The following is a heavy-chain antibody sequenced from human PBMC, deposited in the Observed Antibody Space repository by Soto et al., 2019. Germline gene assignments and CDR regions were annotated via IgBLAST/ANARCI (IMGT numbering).Heavy chain of an antibody. CDR2: IYYSGST. V-gene: IGHV4-59*01. CDR1: GGSISSYY. J-gene: IGHJ4*02. CDR3: AREASSGWYYFDY. Sequence: PSETLSLTCTVSGGSISSYYWSWIRQPPGKGLEWIGYIYYSGSTNYNPSLKSRVTISVDTSKNQFSLKLSSVTAADTAVYYCAREASSGWYYFDYWGQGTLVTVSS. D-gene: IGHD6-19*01.